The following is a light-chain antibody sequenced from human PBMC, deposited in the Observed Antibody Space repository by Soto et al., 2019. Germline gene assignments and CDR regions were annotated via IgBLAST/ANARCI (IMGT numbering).Light chain of an antibody. Sequence: QSVLTQPPSVSGAPGQRVTISCTGSSSNIGALYDVHWYQQLPGTAPKLLIHANTNRPSGVPDRFSASKSGTSASLAITGLQAEDEADYFCQSYDRSLSAYVFGTGTKLTVL. CDR2: ANT. CDR3: QSYDRSLSAYV. J-gene: IGLJ1*01. V-gene: IGLV1-40*01. CDR1: SSNIGALYD.